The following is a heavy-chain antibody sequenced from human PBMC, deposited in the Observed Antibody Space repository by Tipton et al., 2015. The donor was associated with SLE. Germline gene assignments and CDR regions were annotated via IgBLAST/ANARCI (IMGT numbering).Heavy chain of an antibody. V-gene: IGHV4-34*10. Sequence: TLSLTCAVYGGSFSGYYWSWIRQPPGKGLEWIGTIYYNGFSYQSPSLKSRITMSVDTSKTQFSLTLTSMTAADTAVYYCARDEYRYDTTGYHLLGHFDFWGQGTLVTVSS. J-gene: IGHJ4*02. CDR1: GGSFSGYY. D-gene: IGHD3-22*01. CDR3: ARDEYRYDTTGYHLLGHFDF. CDR2: IYYNGFS.